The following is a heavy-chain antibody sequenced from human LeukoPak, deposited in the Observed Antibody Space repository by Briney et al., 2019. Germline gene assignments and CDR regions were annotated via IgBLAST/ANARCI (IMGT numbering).Heavy chain of an antibody. Sequence: GGSLRLSCATSGFTFSSIWMSWVRQAPGKGLEWVANIKHDGSETNYVDSVKGRFTISRDNSKNTLYLEMNSLRAEDTAVYYCAKDLTDYDYVWGSYRYAGYFQRWGQGTLVSVSS. D-gene: IGHD3-16*02. CDR3: AKDLTDYDYVWGSYRYAGYFQR. CDR2: IKHDGSET. V-gene: IGHV3-7*05. J-gene: IGHJ1*01. CDR1: GFTFSSIW.